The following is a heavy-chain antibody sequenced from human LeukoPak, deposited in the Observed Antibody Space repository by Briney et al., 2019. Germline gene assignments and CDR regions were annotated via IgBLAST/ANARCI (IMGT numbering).Heavy chain of an antibody. V-gene: IGHV1-2*02. D-gene: IGHD4-17*01. J-gene: IGHJ6*03. Sequence: ASVKVSCKASGYTFTGYYMHWVRQAPGQGLEWMGWINPNSGGTNYAQKFQGGVTMTRDTSISTAYMELSRLRSDDTAVYYCARDGASTVTVYYYYYYMDVWGKGTTVTVSS. CDR2: INPNSGGT. CDR3: ARDGASTVTVYYYYYYMDV. CDR1: GYTFTGYY.